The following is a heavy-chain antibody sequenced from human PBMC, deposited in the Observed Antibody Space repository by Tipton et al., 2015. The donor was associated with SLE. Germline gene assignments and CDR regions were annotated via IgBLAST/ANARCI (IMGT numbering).Heavy chain of an antibody. CDR3: ARRGSNYPLGYFDY. CDR2: IYYSGST. V-gene: IGHV4-61*08. D-gene: IGHD4-11*01. CDR1: GGSISSGGYY. Sequence: LRLSCTVSGGSISSGGYYWSWIRQHPGRGLEWIGYIYYSGSTNYNPSLKSRVTISVDTSKNQFSLKLSSVTAADTAVYYCARRGSNYPLGYFDYWGQGTLVTVSS. J-gene: IGHJ4*02.